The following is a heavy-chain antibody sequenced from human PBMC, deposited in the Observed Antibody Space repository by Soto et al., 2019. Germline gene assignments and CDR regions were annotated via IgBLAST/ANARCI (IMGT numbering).Heavy chain of an antibody. CDR2: MEPNSGST. Sequence: SVKLSAKASRYTFNTYKIKGVGQAPGQGLEWLGWMEPNSGSTGYAQNFQGRITMTRNISRNTAHMELSSLQSEDTAVYYSDRERRFDCWGKGFDVWGQGTRVTVSS. CDR3: DRERRFDCWGKGFDV. D-gene: IGHD3-16*01. V-gene: IGHV1-8*01. J-gene: IGHJ4*02. CDR1: RYTFNTYK.